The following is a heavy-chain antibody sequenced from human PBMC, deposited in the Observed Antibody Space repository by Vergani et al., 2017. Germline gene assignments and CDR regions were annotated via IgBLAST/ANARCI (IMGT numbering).Heavy chain of an antibody. J-gene: IGHJ6*02. CDR2: IIPILGIA. CDR3: ARDAPGYDYGMDV. Sequence: QVQLVQSGAEVKKPGSSVKVSCKASGGTFSSYTISWVRQAPGQGLEWMGRIIPILGIANYAQKFQGRVTITADKSTSTAYMELSSLRSEDTAVYYCARDAPGYDYGMDVWGQGTTVTVSS. CDR1: GGTFSSYT. V-gene: IGHV1-69*08. D-gene: IGHD3-10*01.